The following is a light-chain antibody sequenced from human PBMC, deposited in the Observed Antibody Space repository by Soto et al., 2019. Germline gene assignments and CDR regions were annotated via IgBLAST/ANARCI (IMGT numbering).Light chain of an antibody. Sequence: QSVVTQPPSVSAAPRQRVTISCSGSRSNIGNNAVNWYQQVPGKAPKLLIYYDDLLPSGVSDRFSGSKSGTSASLAISGLQSEDEADYYCAAWDDRLNGPVFGGGTKLTVL. J-gene: IGLJ3*02. V-gene: IGLV1-36*01. CDR2: YDD. CDR1: RSNIGNNA. CDR3: AAWDDRLNGPV.